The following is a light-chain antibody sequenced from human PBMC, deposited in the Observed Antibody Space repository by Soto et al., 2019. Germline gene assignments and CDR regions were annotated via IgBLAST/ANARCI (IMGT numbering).Light chain of an antibody. CDR1: QSISSH. V-gene: IGKV1-5*03. Sequence: DIQMTQSPSTLSASVGDRVTITCRASQSISSHLAWYQQKPGKAPKLLIYTASSLQRGVPSRFSGSGSGTEFTLTISSLQPDDFATYYCQNYNSFPLTFGGGTKVEIK. CDR3: QNYNSFPLT. J-gene: IGKJ4*01. CDR2: TAS.